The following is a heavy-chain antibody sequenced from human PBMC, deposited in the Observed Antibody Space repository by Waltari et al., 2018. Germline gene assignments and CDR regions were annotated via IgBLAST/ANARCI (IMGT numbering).Heavy chain of an antibody. CDR1: GGSISSSSYY. J-gene: IGHJ5*02. D-gene: IGHD5-12*01. CDR3: ARHWKKSGYRFDP. CDR2: IYYSGST. V-gene: IGHV4-39*01. Sequence: QLQLQESGPGLVKPSETLSLTCTVTGGSISSSSYYWGCIRQSPGKGLEWIGSIYYSGSTYYNPTLKSRVTISGDTSKIQFSLKLSSVTAADTAVYYCARHWKKSGYRFDPWGQGTLVTVSS.